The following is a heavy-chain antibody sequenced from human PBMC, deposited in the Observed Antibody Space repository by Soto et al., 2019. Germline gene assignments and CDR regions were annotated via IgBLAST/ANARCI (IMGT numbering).Heavy chain of an antibody. D-gene: IGHD4-17*01. Sequence: GGSLRLSCAASEFTFSNYAMHWVRQPPGKGLQWLAVISYDGNNKYYADSVEGRFTISRDNSKNTVYLQMNSLRLEDTAVYYCARGPSYSDSYFDYWGQGTLVNVS. CDR2: ISYDGNNK. CDR3: ARGPSYSDSYFDY. J-gene: IGHJ4*02. V-gene: IGHV3-30*03. CDR1: EFTFSNYA.